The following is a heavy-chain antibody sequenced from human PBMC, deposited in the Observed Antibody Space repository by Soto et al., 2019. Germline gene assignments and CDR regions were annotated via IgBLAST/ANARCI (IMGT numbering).Heavy chain of an antibody. CDR2: VNPIVSMS. CDR3: AASYGSGYRAFDY. D-gene: IGHD3-10*01. J-gene: IGHJ4*02. Sequence: QVQLVQSGAEVKKPGSSVKVSCKASGDTFSFYTINWVRQAPGLGLEWMGRVNPIVSMSNYAQKFQGRVTITADKFTNTTYMQLSSLRSEDTAIYYCAASYGSGYRAFDYWGQGAXVTXXS. V-gene: IGHV1-69*02. CDR1: GDTFSFYT.